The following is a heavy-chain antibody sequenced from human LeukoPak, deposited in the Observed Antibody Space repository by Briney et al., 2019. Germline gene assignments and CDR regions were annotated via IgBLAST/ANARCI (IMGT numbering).Heavy chain of an antibody. CDR3: ATSSGTGAFDI. Sequence: GESLEISCKGSGYSFASYWIGWVRQMPGKGLEWMGIIYPGDSDTRYSPSFQGQVTISADKSISTDYVQWSSLKASDTAMYYCATSSGTGAFDIWGQGTMVTVSS. CDR2: IYPGDSDT. D-gene: IGHD1-1*01. J-gene: IGHJ3*02. V-gene: IGHV5-51*01. CDR1: GYSFASYW.